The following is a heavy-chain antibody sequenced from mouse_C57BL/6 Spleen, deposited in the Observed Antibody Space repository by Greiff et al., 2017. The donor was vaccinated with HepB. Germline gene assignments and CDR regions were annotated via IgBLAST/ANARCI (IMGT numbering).Heavy chain of an antibody. Sequence: EVQRVESGGGLVQPGESLKLSCESNEYEFPSHDMSWVRKTPEKRLELVAAINSDGGSTYYPDTMERRFIISRDNTKKTLYLQMSSLRSEDTALYYCARQASYYGSSSGYFDVWGTGTTVTVSS. D-gene: IGHD1-1*01. V-gene: IGHV5-2*01. CDR3: ARQASYYGSSSGYFDV. CDR2: INSDGGST. J-gene: IGHJ1*03. CDR1: EYEFPSHD.